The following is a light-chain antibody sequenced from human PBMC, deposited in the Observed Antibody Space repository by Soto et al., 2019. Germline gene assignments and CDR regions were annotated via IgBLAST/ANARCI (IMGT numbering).Light chain of an antibody. V-gene: IGKV3-20*01. Sequence: IVLTQSPGTLSLSPGGRATLSCRASQSISSSYLACYQQKPGQAPRLLIYDASSRATAIPDRFSGSGSGTDFTLTISRLEPEDSAVYYCQQYDDSPGTFGQGTKVEIK. CDR2: DAS. J-gene: IGKJ1*01. CDR3: QQYDDSPGT. CDR1: QSISSSY.